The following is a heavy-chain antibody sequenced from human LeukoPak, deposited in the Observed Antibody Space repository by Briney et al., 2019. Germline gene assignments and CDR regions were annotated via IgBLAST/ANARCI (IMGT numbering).Heavy chain of an antibody. CDR2: INPDAGDT. Sequence: GSVKVSCKASGYSFTDYFVYWVRQAPGQGLEWMGRINPDAGDTNYAQTFQGRITMTRDASISTAYMELSSLKSDDTAVYYCARLSTATRHWLAASDIWGQGTVVTVSS. D-gene: IGHD6-19*01. J-gene: IGHJ3*02. V-gene: IGHV1-2*06. CDR1: GYSFTDYF. CDR3: ARLSTATRHWLAASDI.